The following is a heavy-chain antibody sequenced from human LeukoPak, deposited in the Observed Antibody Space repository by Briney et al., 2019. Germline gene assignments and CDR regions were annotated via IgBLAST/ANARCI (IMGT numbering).Heavy chain of an antibody. Sequence: ASVKVSCKASGYTFTGFHMHWVRQAPGQGLEWMGWINANSGGPSYAQKFQGRVTVTRDTSISTAYMELTRLTSDDTAAYYCARGPIDGYYDFDYWGQGILVTVS. CDR1: GYTFTGFH. D-gene: IGHD5-24*01. CDR3: ARGPIDGYYDFDY. J-gene: IGHJ4*02. V-gene: IGHV1-2*02. CDR2: INANSGGP.